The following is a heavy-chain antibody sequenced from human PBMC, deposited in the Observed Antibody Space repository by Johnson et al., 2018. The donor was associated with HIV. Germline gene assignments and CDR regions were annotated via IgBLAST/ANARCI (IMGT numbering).Heavy chain of an antibody. CDR3: AKHYYDSSDFPLPFDI. J-gene: IGHJ3*02. CDR1: GFTVSSNY. CDR2: IYSGGST. V-gene: IGHV3-66*04. Sequence: VQLVESGGGLVQPGGSLRLSCAASGFTVSSNYMSWVRQAPGKGLEWVSVIYSGGSTYYADSVKGRFTISRDNSKNTLYLQMNSLRAEDTAVYYCAKHYYDSSDFPLPFDIWGQGTMVTVSS. D-gene: IGHD3-22*01.